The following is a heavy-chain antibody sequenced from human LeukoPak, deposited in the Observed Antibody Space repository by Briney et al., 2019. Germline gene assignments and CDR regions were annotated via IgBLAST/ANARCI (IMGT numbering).Heavy chain of an antibody. CDR2: INQTGNT. CDR1: GGSFSGFY. CDR3: ARARHDPLEYGYYMDV. Sequence: SETLSLTCAVDGGSFSGFYWTWIRQTPAKRLEWIGEINQTGNTNYNPSLTDYNPSLKPRVTISVDSSKSQLSLKVNSVTAADTGIYYCARARHDPLEYGYYMDVWGTGTPVAVSS. D-gene: IGHD3-3*01. J-gene: IGHJ6*03. V-gene: IGHV4-34*01.